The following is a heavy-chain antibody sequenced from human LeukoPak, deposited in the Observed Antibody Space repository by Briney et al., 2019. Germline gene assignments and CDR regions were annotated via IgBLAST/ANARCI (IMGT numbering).Heavy chain of an antibody. CDR1: GFTFSDYY. CDR2: ISSSGSTI. J-gene: IGHJ4*02. CDR3: ARDQGGYDYGPECWITEYPDY. D-gene: IGHD5-12*01. V-gene: IGHV3-11*01. Sequence: GGSLRLSCAASGFTFSDYYMSWIRQAPGKGLEWVSYISSSGSTIYYADSVKGRFTISRDNAKNSLYLQMNSLRAEDTAVYYCARDQGGYDYGPECWITEYPDYWGQGTLVTVSS.